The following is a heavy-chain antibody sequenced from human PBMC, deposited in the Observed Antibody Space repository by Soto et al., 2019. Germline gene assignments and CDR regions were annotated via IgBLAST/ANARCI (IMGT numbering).Heavy chain of an antibody. D-gene: IGHD6-13*01. CDR3: ARGLSGSSSCSPRAGPCFGMDV. V-gene: IGHV1-24*01. Sequence: GASVKVSCKVSGYTLTELSMHWVRQAPGKGLEWMGGFDPEDGETIYAQKFQGRVTMTEDTSTDTDYMELSSLRSEDTAVYYCARGLSGSSSCSPRAGPCFGMDVWGQGTTVTVSS. CDR1: GYTLTELS. J-gene: IGHJ6*02. CDR2: FDPEDGET.